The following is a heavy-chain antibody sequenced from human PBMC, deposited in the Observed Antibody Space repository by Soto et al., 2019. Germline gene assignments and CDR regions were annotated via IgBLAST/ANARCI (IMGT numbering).Heavy chain of an antibody. J-gene: IGHJ4*02. CDR3: GRYSYGYEVDY. CDR1: GGPISSGGYY. Sequence: QVQLQESGPGLVKPSQTLSLTCTVSGGPISSGGYYWSWIRQHPGKGLEWIGYIYYSGTTHYNPSLKSRVTISVDTSKNQFSLKLSSVTAADTAIYYCGRYSYGYEVDYWGQGTLVTVSS. V-gene: IGHV4-31*03. CDR2: IYYSGTT. D-gene: IGHD5-18*01.